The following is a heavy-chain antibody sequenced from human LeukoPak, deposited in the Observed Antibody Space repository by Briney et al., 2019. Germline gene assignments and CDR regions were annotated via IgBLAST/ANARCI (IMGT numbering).Heavy chain of an antibody. V-gene: IGHV4-39*07. CDR3: ARAEAAVAGIDY. CDR2: IYYSGTN. CDR1: GGSISSTSYY. Sequence: SETLSLTCTVSGGSISSTSYYWGWIRQPPGKGLELIGTIYYSGTNYYNPSLKSRVTISVDKSKNQFSLKLSSVTAADTAVYYCARAEAAVAGIDYWGQGTLVTVSS. D-gene: IGHD6-19*01. J-gene: IGHJ4*02.